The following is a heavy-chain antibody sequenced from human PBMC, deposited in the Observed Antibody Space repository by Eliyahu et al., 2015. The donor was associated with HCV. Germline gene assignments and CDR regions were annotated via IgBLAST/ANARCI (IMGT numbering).Heavy chain of an antibody. J-gene: IGHJ6*02. Sequence: QVQLVESGGGVVQPGRSLRLSCAASGFTFSSYSXXWVRQAPGKGLEWVAVISYDGSNKYYADSVKGRFTISRDNSKNTLYLQMNSLRAEDTAVYYCARDILYYYGSGSQGAPSYYYGMDVWGQGTTVTVSS. CDR1: GFTFSSYS. CDR3: ARDILYYYGSGSQGAPSYYYGMDV. CDR2: ISYDGSNK. V-gene: IGHV3-30-3*01. D-gene: IGHD3-10*01.